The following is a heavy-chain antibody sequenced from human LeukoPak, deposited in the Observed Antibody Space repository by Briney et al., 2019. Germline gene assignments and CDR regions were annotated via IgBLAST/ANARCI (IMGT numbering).Heavy chain of an antibody. Sequence: ASVKVSCKASGGTFSSYAISWVRQAPGQGLEWMGGIIPIFGTANYAQKFQGRVTITADESTSTAYMELSSLRSEDTAVYYCARGGGSSSPLYYYYMDVWGKGTTVTVSS. CDR2: IIPIFGTA. J-gene: IGHJ6*03. V-gene: IGHV1-69*13. D-gene: IGHD6-6*01. CDR1: GGTFSSYA. CDR3: ARGGGSSSPLYYYYMDV.